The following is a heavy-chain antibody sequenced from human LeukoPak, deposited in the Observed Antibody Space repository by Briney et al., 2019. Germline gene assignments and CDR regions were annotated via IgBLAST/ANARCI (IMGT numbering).Heavy chain of an antibody. Sequence: SVKVSCKASGGTFSSYAISWVRQAPGQGLEWMGRIIPILGIANYAQKFQGRVTITADKSTSTAYMELSSLRSEDTAVYYCARVGYCSSTSCYYYYYGMDVWGQRTTVTVSS. V-gene: IGHV1-69*04. D-gene: IGHD2-2*01. CDR1: GGTFSSYA. J-gene: IGHJ6*02. CDR3: ARVGYCSSTSCYYYYYGMDV. CDR2: IIPILGIA.